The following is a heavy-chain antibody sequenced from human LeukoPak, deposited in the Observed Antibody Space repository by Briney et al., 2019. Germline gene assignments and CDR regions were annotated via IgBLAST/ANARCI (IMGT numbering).Heavy chain of an antibody. V-gene: IGHV3-30*02. J-gene: IGHJ4*02. CDR3: ARQSTAAYSMNFNY. CDR2: IRYDGDNK. CDR1: ALTFSSYG. D-gene: IGHD6-6*01. Sequence: GGALRLSCAASALTFSSYGMHWVRQTPGKGLEWVAFIRYDGDNKYYADSVRGRFTISRDNAKNSLYLQMDSLSAEDTAVYYCARQSTAAYSMNFNYWGQGTLVTVSS.